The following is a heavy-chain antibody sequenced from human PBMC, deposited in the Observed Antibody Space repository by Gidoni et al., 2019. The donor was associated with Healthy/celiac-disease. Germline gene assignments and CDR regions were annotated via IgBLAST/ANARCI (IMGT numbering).Heavy chain of an antibody. CDR1: GGSFSGYY. CDR2: INHSGST. V-gene: IGHV4-34*01. Sequence: QLQQWGTGLLKPSETLSLTCAVYGGSFSGYYWSWIRQPPGKGLAWIGEINHSGSTNYNPSLKSRVTISVDTSKNQFSLKLSSVTAADTAVYYCARSTGRFELWGQGTLVTVSS. J-gene: IGHJ5*02. CDR3: ARSTGRFEL. D-gene: IGHD4-17*01.